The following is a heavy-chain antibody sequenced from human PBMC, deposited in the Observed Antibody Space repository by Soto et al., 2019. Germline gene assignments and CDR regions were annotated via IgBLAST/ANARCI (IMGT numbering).Heavy chain of an antibody. D-gene: IGHD3-16*01. CDR2: SYFSEST. CDR1: GGSISSSNW. J-gene: IGHJ3*01. V-gene: IGHV4-4*02. Sequence: SETRSHTCAVWGGSISSSNWWSWVRQPTGKGVEWIGESYFSESTSHNPALKSRVTRSGDKSTTQFSLRLTSVTAPDTAVYYCGIVVMITFGGITGPNDAFDRWGQGKMVTVSS. CDR3: GIVVMITFGGITGPNDAFDR.